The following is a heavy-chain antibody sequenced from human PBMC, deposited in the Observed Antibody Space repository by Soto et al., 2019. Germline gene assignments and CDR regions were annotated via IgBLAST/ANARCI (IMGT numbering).Heavy chain of an antibody. J-gene: IGHJ4*02. V-gene: IGHV3-11*01. CDR2: ISSTGNTI. CDR3: AKMSSENYYDPVFS. CDR1: GFTFSDYY. D-gene: IGHD3-22*01. Sequence: QVQLVESGGGLVQTSGSLRIACVASGFTFSDYYMSWVRQAPGKGLEWVSYISSTGNTIYYADSVKGRFTISRDNAKNSVYLQMSNLRAEDTALYFCAKMSSENYYDPVFSWGQGTLVTVSS.